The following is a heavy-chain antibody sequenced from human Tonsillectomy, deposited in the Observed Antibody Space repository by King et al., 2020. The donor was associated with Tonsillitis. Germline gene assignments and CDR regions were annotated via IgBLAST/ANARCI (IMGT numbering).Heavy chain of an antibody. J-gene: IGHJ4*02. CDR1: GGSISSYY. D-gene: IGHD6-19*01. CDR3: ARDSYSSGWEFDY. Sequence: QLQESGPGLVKPSETLSLTCTVSGGSISSYYWSWIRQPPGKGLEWIGYIYYSGSTNYNPSLKSRVTISVDTSKNQFSLKLSSVTAADTAVYYCARDSYSSGWEFDYWGQGTLVTVSS. V-gene: IGHV4-59*01. CDR2: IYYSGST.